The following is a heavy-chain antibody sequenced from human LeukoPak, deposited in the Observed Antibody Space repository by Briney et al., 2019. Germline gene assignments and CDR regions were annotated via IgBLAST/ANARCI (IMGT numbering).Heavy chain of an antibody. V-gene: IGHV1-18*01. Sequence: ASVKVSCKASGYSFTSYGISWVRQAPGQGLEWMGWISAYNGHTNYAQKLQGRVTMTTDTSTSTAYMELRSLRSEDTAVYYCARFNDYGGMIDYWGQGTLVTVSS. D-gene: IGHD4-23*01. CDR2: ISAYNGHT. CDR1: GYSFTSYG. J-gene: IGHJ4*02. CDR3: ARFNDYGGMIDY.